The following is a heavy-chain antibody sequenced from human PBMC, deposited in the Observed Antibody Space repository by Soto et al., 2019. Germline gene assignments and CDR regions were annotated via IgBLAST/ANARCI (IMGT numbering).Heavy chain of an antibody. D-gene: IGHD2-2*01. CDR2: INSDGITT. CDR3: ARAGYCSSTSCKLALDI. J-gene: IGHJ3*02. CDR1: GFTLSGYW. V-gene: IGHV3-74*01. Sequence: PGGSLRLSCTASGFTLSGYWMHWVRQAPGKGLVWVSRINSDGITTAYADSVRGRFTISRDYAKDTMYLQMNSLGAEDPAVYYCARAGYCSSTSCKLALDIWGQGTTVTVSS.